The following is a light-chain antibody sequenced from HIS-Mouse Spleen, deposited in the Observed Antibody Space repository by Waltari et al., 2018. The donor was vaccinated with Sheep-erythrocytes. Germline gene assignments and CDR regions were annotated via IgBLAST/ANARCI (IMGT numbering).Light chain of an antibody. V-gene: IGLV2-11*01. CDR3: CSYAGSYNHV. CDR2: DVS. Sequence: QSALTQPRSASGSPGQSVPIPCLGTSSDVGGFNSLSWYQQHPGKAPKLMIYDVSKRPSGVPDRFSGSKSGNTASLTISGLQAEDEADYYCCSYAGSYNHVFATGTKVTVL. CDR1: SSDVGGFNS. J-gene: IGLJ1*01.